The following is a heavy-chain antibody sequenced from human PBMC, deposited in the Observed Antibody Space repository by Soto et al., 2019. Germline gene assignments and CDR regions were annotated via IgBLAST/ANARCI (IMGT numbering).Heavy chain of an antibody. D-gene: IGHD3-16*01. Sequence: QVHLVQSGAELKKPGSSVKLSCKTSGGTLTNHAIIWVRQAPGQRLLWMGGIIPTFGTVNYSLKFPVRLTITADEKTGTASMELTYLRPEDTAVYYCAAIRGEYRLGGAIDIWGQGTVVTVSA. J-gene: IGHJ3*02. CDR1: GGTLTNHA. V-gene: IGHV1-69*12. CDR3: AAIRGEYRLGGAIDI. CDR2: IIPTFGTV.